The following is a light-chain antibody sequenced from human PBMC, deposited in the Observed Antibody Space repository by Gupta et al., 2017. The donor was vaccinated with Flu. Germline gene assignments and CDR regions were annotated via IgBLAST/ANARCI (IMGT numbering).Light chain of an antibody. CDR3: SSYTSSSTQYV. V-gene: IGLV2-14*01. Sequence: QSALTQPASVSGSPGQSITISCTGTSSDVGGYNYVSWYQQHPGKAPKLMIYEVSNRPSGVSNRFSGSKSGNTASLTISGIQAEDEADYYCSSYTSSSTQYVFGTGTKVTVL. CDR2: EVS. CDR1: SSDVGGYNY. J-gene: IGLJ1*01.